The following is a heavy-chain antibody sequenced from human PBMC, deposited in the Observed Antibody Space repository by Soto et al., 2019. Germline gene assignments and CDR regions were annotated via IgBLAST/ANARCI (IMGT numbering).Heavy chain of an antibody. CDR3: AKEESQRGPMYYYDSSGYFAPVDY. CDR1: GFTFRSYW. D-gene: IGHD3-22*01. CDR2: INGDGSST. V-gene: IGHV3-74*01. J-gene: IGHJ4*02. Sequence: PGGSLRLSCAASGFTFRSYWMHWVRQAPGKGLVWVSRINGDGSSTSSADSVRGRFTISRDNAKNTLYLQMNSLRAEDTAVYYCAKEESQRGPMYYYDSSGYFAPVDYWGQGTLVTVSS.